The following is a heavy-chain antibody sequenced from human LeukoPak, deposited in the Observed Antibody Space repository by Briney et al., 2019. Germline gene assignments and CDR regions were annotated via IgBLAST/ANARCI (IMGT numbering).Heavy chain of an antibody. CDR2: INPGDSDT. CDR1: GYSFTSYW. J-gene: IGHJ3*02. Sequence: GESLKISCKGSGYSFTSYWIGWVRQMPGKGLEWMGIINPGDSDTRYSPSFQGQVTISADKSISTAYLQWSSLKASDTAMYYCARHEYQLLWGSGNAFDIWGQGTMVTVSS. D-gene: IGHD2-2*01. V-gene: IGHV5-51*01. CDR3: ARHEYQLLWGSGNAFDI.